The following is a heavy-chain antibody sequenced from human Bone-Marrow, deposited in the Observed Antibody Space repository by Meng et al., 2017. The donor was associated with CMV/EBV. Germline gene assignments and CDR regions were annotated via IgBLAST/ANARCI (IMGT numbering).Heavy chain of an antibody. CDR3: ARVGIAARLGWFDP. D-gene: IGHD6-6*01. CDR2: ISYDGSNK. Sequence: LSLTCAASGFTFSSYGMHWVRQAPGKGLEWVAVISYDGSNKYYADSVKGRFTISRDNSKNTLYLQMNSLRAEDTAVYYCARVGIAARLGWFDPWGQGTLVTVSS. V-gene: IGHV3-30*19. CDR1: GFTFSSYG. J-gene: IGHJ5*02.